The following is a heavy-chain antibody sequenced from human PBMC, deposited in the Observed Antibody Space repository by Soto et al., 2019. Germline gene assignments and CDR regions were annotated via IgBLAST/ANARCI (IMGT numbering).Heavy chain of an antibody. Sequence: GGSLRLSCAVSGFSFSKFWMHWVRQVPGEGLVWVARIKGEGVFTTYADSVKGRFTISGDTAKNTLYLQMNSLRVEDTGLYYCAAVTTGSGAFDIWGQGTMVTVSS. J-gene: IGHJ3*02. CDR3: AAVTTGSGAFDI. D-gene: IGHD4-17*01. CDR1: GFSFSKFW. CDR2: IKGEGVFT. V-gene: IGHV3-74*03.